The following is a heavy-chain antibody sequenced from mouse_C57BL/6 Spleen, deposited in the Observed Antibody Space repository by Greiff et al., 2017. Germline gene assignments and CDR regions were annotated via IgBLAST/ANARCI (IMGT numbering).Heavy chain of an antibody. D-gene: IGHD1-1*01. Sequence: EVQGVESGGGLVQPGGSMKLSCVASGFTFSNYWMNWVRQSPEKGLEWVAQIRLKSDNYATHYAESVKGRFTISRDDSKSSVYLQMNNLRAEDTGIYYCTGPTTVYAMDYWGQGTSVTVSS. V-gene: IGHV6-3*01. CDR2: IRLKSDNYAT. CDR1: GFTFSNYW. J-gene: IGHJ4*01. CDR3: TGPTTVYAMDY.